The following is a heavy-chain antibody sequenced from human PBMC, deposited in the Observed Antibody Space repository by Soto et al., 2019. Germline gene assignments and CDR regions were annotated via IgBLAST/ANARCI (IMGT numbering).Heavy chain of an antibody. D-gene: IGHD3-22*01. CDR3: AKSLYGAAGSCYLIPGA. CDR1: GGTFNSYA. J-gene: IGHJ5*02. V-gene: IGHV1-69*01. Sequence: VQLVQSGAEVQKPGSSVNVSRKASGGTFNSYAITWVRQAPGQGLEWLGGISPIFGTVDYSQRFQGRVTISADECSNTVYMALSSLTSEDTAGYSCAKSLYGAAGSCYLIPGAWGQGTLVSVSS. CDR2: ISPIFGTV.